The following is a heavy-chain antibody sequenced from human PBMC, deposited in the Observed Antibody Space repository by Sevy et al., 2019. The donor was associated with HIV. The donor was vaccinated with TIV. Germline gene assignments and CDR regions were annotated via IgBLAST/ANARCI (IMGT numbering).Heavy chain of an antibody. CDR2: ISSGSSFI. V-gene: IGHV3-21*01. CDR1: GFSISGYS. D-gene: IGHD2-2*01. Sequence: GGSLRLSFAASGFSISGYSMNWVRQAPGKGLEWVSSISSGSSFIYYADSLKGRFTISRDNARNLLYLQMNSLRVDDTAVYYCARVGLGDCSGTNCSPNDYWGQGTLVTVSS. J-gene: IGHJ4*02. CDR3: ARVGLGDCSGTNCSPNDY.